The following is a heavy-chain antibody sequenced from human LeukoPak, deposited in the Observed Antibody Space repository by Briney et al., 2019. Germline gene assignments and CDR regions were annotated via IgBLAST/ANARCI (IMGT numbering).Heavy chain of an antibody. D-gene: IGHD4-23*01. V-gene: IGHV3-11*04. Sequence: GGSLRLSCAASGFTFSDYYMSWIRQAPGKGLEWVSYISSSGSTINYADSVKGRFTISRDNAKNSLYLQMNSLRAEDTAVYYCARDGDYGGNSRFFFDIWGQGTMVTVSS. J-gene: IGHJ3*02. CDR1: GFTFSDYY. CDR2: ISSSGSTI. CDR3: ARDGDYGGNSRFFFDI.